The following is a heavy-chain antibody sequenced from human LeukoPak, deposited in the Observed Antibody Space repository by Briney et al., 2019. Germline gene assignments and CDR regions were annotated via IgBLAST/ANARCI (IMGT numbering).Heavy chain of an antibody. J-gene: IGHJ4*02. CDR1: GFTFSSYG. D-gene: IGHD6-19*01. CDR2: ISYDGSNK. V-gene: IGHV3-30*19. Sequence: GGSLRLSCAASGFTFSSYGMHWVRQAPGKGLEWVAVISYDGSNKYYADSVKGRFTISRDNSKNTLYLQMNSLRAEDTAVYYCAKVDRALYSSGWAFDYWGQGTLVTVSS. CDR3: AKVDRALYSSGWAFDY.